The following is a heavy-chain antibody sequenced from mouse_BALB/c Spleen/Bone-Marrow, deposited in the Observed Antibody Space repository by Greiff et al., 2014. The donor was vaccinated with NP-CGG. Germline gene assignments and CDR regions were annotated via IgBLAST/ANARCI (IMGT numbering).Heavy chain of an antibody. J-gene: IGHJ2*01. V-gene: IGHV2-9*02. CDR2: IWAGGST. D-gene: IGHD1-2*01. Sequence: LQESGPGLVAPSQTLSITCTVSGFSLTSYGVHWVRQSPGKGLEWLGVIWAGGSTNYNSALMSRLSISKDNSKSQVFLKMNSLQTDDTAMYYCAGYYYGFLDYWGQGTTLTVSS. CDR1: GFSLTSYG. CDR3: AGYYYGFLDY.